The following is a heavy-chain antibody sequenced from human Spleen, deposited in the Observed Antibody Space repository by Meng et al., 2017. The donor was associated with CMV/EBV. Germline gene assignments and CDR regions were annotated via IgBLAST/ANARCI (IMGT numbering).Heavy chain of an antibody. D-gene: IGHD2-2*01. CDR2: INPNSGGT. V-gene: IGHV1-2*02. CDR1: EYTSTDYY. J-gene: IGHJ5*02. Sequence: ASVKVSCKASEYTSTDYYIHWVRRAPGQGLEYMGWINPNSGGTGYPQKFQGRVTMTRDTSISTAYMELSSLTSDDTAVYYCASQGPYCSSTSCRGYWFDPWGQGTLVTVSS. CDR3: ASQGPYCSSTSCRGYWFDP.